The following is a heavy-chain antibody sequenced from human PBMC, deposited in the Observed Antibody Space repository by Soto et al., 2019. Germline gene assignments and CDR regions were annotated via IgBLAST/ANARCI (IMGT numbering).Heavy chain of an antibody. CDR3: ARGRVAGDFDY. D-gene: IGHD6-19*01. Sequence: EVQLVESGGGLVQPGGSLRLSCAASGFTFSSYDMHWVRQATGKGLEWVSAIGTAGDTYYPGSVKGRFTISRENAKNSLYRQMNSLRAGDTAVYYCARGRVAGDFDYWGQGTLVTVSS. CDR1: GFTFSSYD. CDR2: IGTAGDT. V-gene: IGHV3-13*04. J-gene: IGHJ4*02.